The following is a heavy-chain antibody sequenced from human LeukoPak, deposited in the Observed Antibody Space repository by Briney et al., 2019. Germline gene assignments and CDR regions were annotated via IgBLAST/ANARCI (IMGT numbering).Heavy chain of an antibody. CDR2: VKQDGSAE. CDR1: GFTFSRHW. D-gene: IGHD6-19*01. J-gene: IGHJ6*03. CDR3: ARDPVHSSGWFAVSYYYMDV. Sequence: GGILRLPCAASGFTFSRHWMSWVRQAPGKGLEWVANVKQDGSAEFYVDSVKGGFTISRDNAKNSLYLQMNSLRAEDTAVYYCARDPVHSSGWFAVSYYYMDVWGKGTTVTVSS. V-gene: IGHV3-7*01.